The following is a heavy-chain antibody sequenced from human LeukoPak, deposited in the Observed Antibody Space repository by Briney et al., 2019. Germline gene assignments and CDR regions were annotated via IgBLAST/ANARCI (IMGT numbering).Heavy chain of an antibody. J-gene: IGHJ4*02. CDR3: AKDYSNYSMGY. CDR1: GYTFTDYY. Sequence: ASVXXSCKVSGYTFTDYYMHWVRQAPGKGVEWMGLVYPEDGETIYAEKFQGRVTITADTYTNTVYMEVSSLRSEDTAVYYCAKDYSNYSMGYWGQGTLVTVSS. CDR2: VYPEDGET. V-gene: IGHV1-69-2*01. D-gene: IGHD4-11*01.